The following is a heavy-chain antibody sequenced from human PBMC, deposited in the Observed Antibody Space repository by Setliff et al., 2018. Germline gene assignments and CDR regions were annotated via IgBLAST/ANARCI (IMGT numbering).Heavy chain of an antibody. D-gene: IGHD3-22*01. CDR1: GGSIGSRTYY. CDR3: ARTGTTYYYSCMDV. J-gene: IGHJ6*03. Sequence: SETLSLTCAVSGGSIGSRTYYWGWVRQPPGKGLEWIGSLYYTGNTYYNPSLKSRVTISVDTSKNRFSLKLKSVTAADTAVFYCARTGTTYYYSCMDVWGKGTTVTVSS. V-gene: IGHV4-39*01. CDR2: LYYTGNT.